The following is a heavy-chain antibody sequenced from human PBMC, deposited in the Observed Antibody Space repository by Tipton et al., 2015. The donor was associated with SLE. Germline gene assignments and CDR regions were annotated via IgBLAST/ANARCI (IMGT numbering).Heavy chain of an antibody. CDR3: ARRLISFWGIIAN. V-gene: IGHV4-39*01. D-gene: IGHD3-16*01. CDR2: VYYDGTT. CDR1: GGSIGSSGYY. Sequence: TLSLTCTVSGGSIGSSGYYWGWIRQPPGKGLEWIGSVYYDGTTHYNSSLNSGVSIAVDTSMNQFSLKVTSVTVADTAIYYCARRLISFWGIIANWGQGTLVTVSS. J-gene: IGHJ4*02.